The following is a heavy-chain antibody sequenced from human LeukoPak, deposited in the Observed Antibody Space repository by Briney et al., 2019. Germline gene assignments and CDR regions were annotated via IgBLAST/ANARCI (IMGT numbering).Heavy chain of an antibody. CDR3: ARAWVHSSGYSDAFDI. CDR2: IYYSGST. CDR1: GGSISSYY. D-gene: IGHD3-22*01. V-gene: IGHV4-39*07. J-gene: IGHJ3*02. Sequence: PSETLSLTCTVSGGSISSYYWGWIRQPPGKGLEWIGSIYYSGSTYYNPSLKSRVTISVDTSKNQSSLKLSSVTAADTAVYYCARAWVHSSGYSDAFDIWGQGTMVTVSS.